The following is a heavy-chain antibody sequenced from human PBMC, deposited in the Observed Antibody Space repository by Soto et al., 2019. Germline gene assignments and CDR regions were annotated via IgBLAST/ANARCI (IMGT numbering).Heavy chain of an antibody. CDR2: ISYDGSNK. D-gene: IGHD2-21*02. J-gene: IGHJ6*02. CDR1: GFTFSSYG. CDR3: AKDFLNCGGDCYSVYYYYGMDV. Sequence: ESGGGVVQPGRSLRLSCAASGFTFSSYGMHWVRQAPGKGLEWVAVISYDGSNKYYADSVKGRFTISRDNSKNTLYLQMNSLRAEDTAVYYCAKDFLNCGGDCYSVYYYYGMDVWGQGTTVTVSS. V-gene: IGHV3-30*18.